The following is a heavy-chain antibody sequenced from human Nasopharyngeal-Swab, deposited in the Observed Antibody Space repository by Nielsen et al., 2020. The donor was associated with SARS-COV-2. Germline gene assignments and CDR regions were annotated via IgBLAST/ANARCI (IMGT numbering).Heavy chain of an antibody. Sequence: WIRQPPGKGLEWIGYIYYSGSTNYNPSLKSRVTISVDTSKNQFSLKLSSVTAADTAAYYCARGAGRWETSGSYPWWGDYYYYGMDVWGQGTTVTVSS. D-gene: IGHD1-26*01. J-gene: IGHJ6*02. V-gene: IGHV4-59*01. CDR3: ARGAGRWETSGSYPWWGDYYYYGMDV. CDR2: IYYSGST.